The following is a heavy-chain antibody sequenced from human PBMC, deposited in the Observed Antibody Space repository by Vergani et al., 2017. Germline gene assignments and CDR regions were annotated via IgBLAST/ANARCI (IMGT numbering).Heavy chain of an antibody. Sequence: QVQLVQSGAEVKKPGASVKVSCKASGYTFTGYYMHWVRQAPGQGLGWMGWINPNSGGTNYAQKFQGRVTMTRDTSISTAYMELSRLRSDDTAVYYCARTSITIFGVVVNFDYWGQGTLVSVSS. D-gene: IGHD3-3*01. V-gene: IGHV1-2*02. CDR1: GYTFTGYY. J-gene: IGHJ4*02. CDR3: ARTSITIFGVVVNFDY. CDR2: INPNSGGT.